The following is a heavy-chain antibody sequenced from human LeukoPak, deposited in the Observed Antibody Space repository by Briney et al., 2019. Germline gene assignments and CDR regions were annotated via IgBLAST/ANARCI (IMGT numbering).Heavy chain of an antibody. CDR1: GFTFSAYW. V-gene: IGHV3-7*01. CDR3: ARAAGGTSREY. J-gene: IGHJ4*02. D-gene: IGHD1-26*01. Sequence: GGSLRLSCAASGFTFSAYWMSWVRQAPGKGLEWVANIKDDGSDKYYVDSVKGRFTISRDNAKNSLYLQMNSLRDDDTAVYYCARAAGGTSREYWGQGTLVTVSS. CDR2: IKDDGSDK.